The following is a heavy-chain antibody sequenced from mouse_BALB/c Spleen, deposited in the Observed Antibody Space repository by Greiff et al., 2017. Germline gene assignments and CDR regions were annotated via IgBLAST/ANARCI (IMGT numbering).Heavy chain of an antibody. Sequence: QVQLKESGPGLVAPSQSLSITCTVSGFSLTGYGVNWVRQPPGKGLEWMGMIWGDGSTDYNSALTSRLSISKDNSKSQVFLKMNSLQTDDTARYYCASYYDHEAYWGQGTLVTVSA. CDR2: IWGDGST. D-gene: IGHD2-4*01. CDR3: ASYYDHEAY. CDR1: GFSLTGYG. J-gene: IGHJ3*01. V-gene: IGHV2-6-7*01.